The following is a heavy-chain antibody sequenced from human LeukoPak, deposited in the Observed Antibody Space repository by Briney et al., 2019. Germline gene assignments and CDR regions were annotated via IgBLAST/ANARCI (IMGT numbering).Heavy chain of an antibody. CDR3: ASRYYYGSGTPRP. D-gene: IGHD3-10*01. V-gene: IGHV4-59*01. Sequence: PSETLSLTCTVSGGSISSYYWSWIRQPPGKGLEWIGYIYYSGSTNYNPSLKSRVTISVDTSKNQFSLKLTSVTAADTAVYYCASRYYYGSGTPRPWGQGTLVTVSS. CDR2: IYYSGST. J-gene: IGHJ5*02. CDR1: GGSISSYY.